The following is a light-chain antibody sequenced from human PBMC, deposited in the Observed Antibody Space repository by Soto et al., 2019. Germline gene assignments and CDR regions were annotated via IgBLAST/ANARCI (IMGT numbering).Light chain of an antibody. J-gene: IGKJ4*01. Sequence: DIQLTQSPSTLSASVGDRVTITCRASQSISNWVVWYQQKPGKAPKFLIYDASTLESGVPSRFSGSGYGTEFTLTISSLQPEDFATYYCQQYNRYSIHFGGGTKVVMK. CDR1: QSISNW. CDR3: QQYNRYSIH. CDR2: DAS. V-gene: IGKV1-5*03.